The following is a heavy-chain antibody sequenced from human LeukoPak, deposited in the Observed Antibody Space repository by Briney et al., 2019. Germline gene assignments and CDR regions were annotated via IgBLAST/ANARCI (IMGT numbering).Heavy chain of an antibody. CDR2: IHYSGRT. V-gene: IGHV4-59*08. CDR1: GGSISSDY. CDR3: ATLQGSSSAVFDY. J-gene: IGHJ4*02. D-gene: IGHD2-2*01. Sequence: SETLSHTCTVSGGSISSDYWSWIRQPPGKGLEWIGYIHYSGRTNYNPSLKSRITISVDTSKTQFSLKLSSVTAADTAVYYCATLQGSSSAVFDYWGQGTLVTVSS.